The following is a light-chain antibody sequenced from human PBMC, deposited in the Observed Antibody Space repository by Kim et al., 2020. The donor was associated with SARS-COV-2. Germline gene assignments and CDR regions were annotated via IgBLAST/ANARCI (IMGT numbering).Light chain of an antibody. Sequence: DIQMTQPPSSLSASVGDRVTITCRASQSISSYLNWYQQKPGKAPKLLIYAASSLQSGVPSRFSGSGSGTDFTLTISSLQPGDFATYYCQRSYSTPFSFGRGTKVDIK. CDR2: AAS. V-gene: IGKV1-39*01. CDR3: QRSYSTPFS. J-gene: IGKJ3*01. CDR1: QSISSY.